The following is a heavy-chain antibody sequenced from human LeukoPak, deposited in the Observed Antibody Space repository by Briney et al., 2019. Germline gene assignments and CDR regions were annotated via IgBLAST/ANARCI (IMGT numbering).Heavy chain of an antibody. CDR1: GGSISSGDYY. J-gene: IGHJ4*02. D-gene: IGHD6-13*01. Sequence: SGTLSLTCTVSGGSISSGDYYWSWIRQPPGKGLEWIGYIYYSGSTYYNPSLKSRVTISVDTSKNQFSLKLSSVTAADTAVYYCARGERRRYSSSWNFFDYWGQGTLVTVSS. V-gene: IGHV4-30-4*01. CDR3: ARGERRRYSSSWNFFDY. CDR2: IYYSGST.